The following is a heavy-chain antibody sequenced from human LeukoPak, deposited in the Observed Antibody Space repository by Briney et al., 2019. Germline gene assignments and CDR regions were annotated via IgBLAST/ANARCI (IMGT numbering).Heavy chain of an antibody. V-gene: IGHV3-30*18. D-gene: IGHD1-14*01. CDR3: AKGYERRIDY. J-gene: IGHJ4*02. CDR1: GFTFSSYG. Sequence: PGGSLRLSCAGSGFTFSSYGMHWVRQAPGKGLEWVAVISYDGSNKYYADSVKGRFTISRDNSKNTLYLQMNSLRAEDTAVYYCAKGYERRIDYWGQGTLVTVSS. CDR2: ISYDGSNK.